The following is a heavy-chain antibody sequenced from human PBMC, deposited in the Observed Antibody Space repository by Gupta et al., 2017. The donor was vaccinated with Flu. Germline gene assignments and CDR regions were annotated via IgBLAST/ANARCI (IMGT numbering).Heavy chain of an antibody. V-gene: IGHV3-48*02. J-gene: IGHJ5*02. Sequence: EVQLVESGGGLVQPGGSLRISCVASGFPFSSLTMNWVRQVPGKGLEWLSYISASGSNIIYADSVKVRFTVYRDNAKNSLYLLMNSLRDEDTAVYYCASHRSSNWFENWGQGTLVTVSS. CDR1: GFPFSSLT. CDR3: ASHRSSNWFEN. CDR2: ISASGSNI. D-gene: IGHD6-13*01.